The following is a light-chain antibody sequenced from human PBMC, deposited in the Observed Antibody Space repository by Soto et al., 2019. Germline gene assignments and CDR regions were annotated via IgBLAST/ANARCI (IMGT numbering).Light chain of an antibody. Sequence: EVVMTQSPSTLSVSPVERSTLSFIASQSVSSNLAWYQQKPGQAPRLLIYGASTRATGIPARFSGSGSGTEFTLTISSLQSEDFAVYYCQQYNNWPLTFGGGTKVDIK. V-gene: IGKV3-15*01. CDR1: QSVSSN. CDR2: GAS. CDR3: QQYNNWPLT. J-gene: IGKJ4*01.